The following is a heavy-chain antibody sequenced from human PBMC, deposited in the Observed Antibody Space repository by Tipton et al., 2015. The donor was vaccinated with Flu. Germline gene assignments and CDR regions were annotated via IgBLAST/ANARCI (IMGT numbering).Heavy chain of an antibody. J-gene: IGHJ4*02. Sequence: QLVQSGAEVKKPGESLKISCKGSGYSFTSYWIGWVRQIPGKGLEWMGIIYPGDSDTRYSPSFQGQVTISADKSISTAYLQWSSLKASDTAMYYCVRQPYLGDYGGYFDYWGQGTLVTVSS. CDR2: IYPGDSDT. D-gene: IGHD4-17*01. V-gene: IGHV5-51*01. CDR3: VRQPYLGDYGGYFDY. CDR1: GYSFTSYW.